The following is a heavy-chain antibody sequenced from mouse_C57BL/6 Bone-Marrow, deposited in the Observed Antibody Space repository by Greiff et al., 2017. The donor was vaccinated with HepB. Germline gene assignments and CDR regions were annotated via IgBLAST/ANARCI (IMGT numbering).Heavy chain of an antibody. CDR1: GYTFTSYW. CDR3: ARGRRAYYYGSSPGGFAY. Sequence: VQLQQPGAELVKPGASVKLSCKASGYTFTSYWMQWVKQRPGQGLEWIGEIDPSDSYTNYNQKFKGKATLTVDTSSSTAYMQLSSLTSEDSAVYYCARGRRAYYYGSSPGGFAYWGQGTLVTVSA. J-gene: IGHJ3*01. V-gene: IGHV1-50*01. D-gene: IGHD1-1*01. CDR2: IDPSDSYT.